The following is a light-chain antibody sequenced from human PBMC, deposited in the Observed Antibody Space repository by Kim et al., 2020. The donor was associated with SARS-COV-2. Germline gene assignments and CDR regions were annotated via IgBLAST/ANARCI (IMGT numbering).Light chain of an antibody. J-gene: IGLJ3*02. CDR2: GKY. CDR1: SLRNYY. V-gene: IGLV3-19*01. CDR3: NSRDSSGDHVV. Sequence: ALGQTVRRTCQGDSLRNYYATWYQQRPGQAPVLVLYGKYNRPSGIPDRCAGSASGNTASLTITGAQAEDEADYYCNSRDSSGDHVVFGGGTKLTVL.